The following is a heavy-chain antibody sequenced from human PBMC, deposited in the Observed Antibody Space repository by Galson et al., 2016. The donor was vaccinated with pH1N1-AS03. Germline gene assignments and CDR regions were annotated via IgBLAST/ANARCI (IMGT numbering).Heavy chain of an antibody. D-gene: IGHD1-1*01. J-gene: IGHJ3*02. CDR1: GSTFSSYE. Sequence: SLRLSCAASGSTFSSYEMHWVRQYTGKGLEWVSAIGVAGDTFYTDSVKGRFTISRENAKNSFYLQMNTLRAGDTAVYYCARESSTNSVAAFDIWGQGTMVTVSS. CDR3: ARESSTNSVAAFDI. CDR2: IGVAGDT. V-gene: IGHV3-13*01.